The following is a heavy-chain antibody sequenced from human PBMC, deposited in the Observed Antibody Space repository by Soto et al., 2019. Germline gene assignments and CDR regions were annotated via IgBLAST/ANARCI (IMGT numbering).Heavy chain of an antibody. D-gene: IGHD1-26*01. CDR1: VFSLSASAVG. CDR2: IYWDDDK. CDR3: AHLVGASLTSYFDY. J-gene: IGHJ4*02. Sequence: QITLKESGPTLGKPTQTLTLTCTFSVFSLSASAVGVGWIRQPPGKALEWLAFIYWDDDKRYSPSLKSSLTITKDTSKNQVVLAMPNMDPVDTATYYCAHLVGASLTSYFDYWGQGTLGTVSS. V-gene: IGHV2-5*02.